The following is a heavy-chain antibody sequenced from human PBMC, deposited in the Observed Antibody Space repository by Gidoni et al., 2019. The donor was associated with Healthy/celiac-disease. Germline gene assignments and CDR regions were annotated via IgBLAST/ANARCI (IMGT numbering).Heavy chain of an antibody. J-gene: IGHJ3*02. CDR1: GFTFSRYA. Sequence: EVQLLESGGGLVQPGGSLRLSCAASGFTFSRYAMSWVRQAPGKGLEWVSAISGSGGSTYYADSVKGRFTISRDNSKNTLYLQMNSLRAEDTAVYYCAKDHEMGMTDYDYVWGSYFAFDIWGQGTMVTVSS. V-gene: IGHV3-23*01. CDR2: ISGSGGST. CDR3: AKDHEMGMTDYDYVWGSYFAFDI. D-gene: IGHD3-16*01.